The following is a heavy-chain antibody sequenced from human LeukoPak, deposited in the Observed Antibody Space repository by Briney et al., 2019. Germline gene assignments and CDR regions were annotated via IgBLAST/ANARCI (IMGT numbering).Heavy chain of an antibody. CDR2: IFYTGTA. J-gene: IGHJ4*02. Sequence: PADTLSLTRGVSRHSLSLIHSAWMPHPPGKGLEWIGYIFYTGTARYNPSREGRATLTVDMSKNQVSLKLRSVTAADTATYYCARLVDGANTRVDSWGQGTLVTVSS. V-gene: IGHV4-59*08. D-gene: IGHD4/OR15-4a*01. CDR3: ARLVDGANTRVDS. CDR1: RHSLSLIH.